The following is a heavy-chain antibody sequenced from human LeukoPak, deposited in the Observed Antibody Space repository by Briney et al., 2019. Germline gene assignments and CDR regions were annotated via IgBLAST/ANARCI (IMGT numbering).Heavy chain of an antibody. CDR2: IRYDGSNK. CDR1: GFTFNSYA. D-gene: IGHD4-17*01. V-gene: IGHV3-30*02. CDR3: AKYYGDDPDYYYYMDV. Sequence: GGSLRLSCAASGFTFNSYAMTWVRQAPGKGLEWVAFIRYDGSNKYYADSVKGRFTISRDNSKNTLYLQMNSLRAEDTAVYYCAKYYGDDPDYYYYMDVWGKGTTVTISS. J-gene: IGHJ6*03.